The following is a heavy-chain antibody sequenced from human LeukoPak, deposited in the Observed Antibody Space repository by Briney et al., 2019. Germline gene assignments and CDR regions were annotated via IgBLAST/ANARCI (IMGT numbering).Heavy chain of an antibody. CDR3: VKDNPLDY. D-gene: IGHD1-14*01. CDR1: GFTFSSYW. CDR2: IKQDGSEK. J-gene: IGHJ4*02. V-gene: IGHV3-7*01. Sequence: GGSLRLSCAASGFTFSSYWMSWVRQAPGKGLEWVANIKQDGSEKYYVDSVKGRFTISRDNSKNTLYLHINSLRAEDTAAYYCVKDNPLDYWGQGTLVIVSS.